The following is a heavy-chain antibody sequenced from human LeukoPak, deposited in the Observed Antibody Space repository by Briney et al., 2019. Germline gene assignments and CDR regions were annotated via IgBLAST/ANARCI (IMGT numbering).Heavy chain of an antibody. CDR1: GGTFSSYA. D-gene: IGHD3-22*01. V-gene: IGHV1-69*04. Sequence: ASVKVSCKAFGGTFSSYAISWVRQAPGQGLEWMGRIIPILGIANYAQKFQGRVTITADKSTSTAYMELSSLRSEDTAVYYCARDLSPYYYDSSGYYRRGDAFDIWGQGTMVTVSS. CDR3: ARDLSPYYYDSSGYYRRGDAFDI. J-gene: IGHJ3*02. CDR2: IIPILGIA.